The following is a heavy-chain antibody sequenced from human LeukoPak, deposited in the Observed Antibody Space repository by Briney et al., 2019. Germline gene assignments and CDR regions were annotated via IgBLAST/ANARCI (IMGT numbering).Heavy chain of an antibody. J-gene: IGHJ6*04. V-gene: IGHV3-30*04. Sequence: GGSLRLSCAASGFTFSSYAVHWVRQAPGKGLEWVAVISYDGSNKYYADSVKGRFTTSRDNSKNTLYLQMNSLTAEDTAVYYCARLAQFYGMDVWGKGTTVTVSS. D-gene: IGHD5-24*01. CDR1: GFTFSSYA. CDR3: ARLAQFYGMDV. CDR2: ISYDGSNK.